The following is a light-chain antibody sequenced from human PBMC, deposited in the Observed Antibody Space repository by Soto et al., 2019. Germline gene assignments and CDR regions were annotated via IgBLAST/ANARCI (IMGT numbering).Light chain of an antibody. CDR3: QSYDSSLSGWV. V-gene: IGLV1-40*01. CDR1: NSNIGAGYD. Sequence: QSVLTQPPSVSGAPGQRVTISCTGYNSNIGAGYDVHWYQQLPGTAPKLLIYGNSNRTSGVPDRFSASKYGTSASLAITGLQAEDEADYYCQSYDSSLSGWVFGGGTQLTVL. J-gene: IGLJ3*02. CDR2: GNS.